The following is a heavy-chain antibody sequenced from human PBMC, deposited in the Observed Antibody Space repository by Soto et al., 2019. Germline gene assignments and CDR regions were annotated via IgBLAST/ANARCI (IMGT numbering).Heavy chain of an antibody. Sequence: GGSLRLSCAASGFTFSSYWMYWVRQAPGKGLVWVSRTKTDGSITSYADSVKGRFTVPRDNARDMLYLQMNSLRAEDTAVYYCAKDMNSVPEYWGQGTLVTVSS. CDR1: GFTFSSYW. V-gene: IGHV3-74*01. D-gene: IGHD1-7*01. CDR3: AKDMNSVPEY. J-gene: IGHJ4*02. CDR2: TKTDGSIT.